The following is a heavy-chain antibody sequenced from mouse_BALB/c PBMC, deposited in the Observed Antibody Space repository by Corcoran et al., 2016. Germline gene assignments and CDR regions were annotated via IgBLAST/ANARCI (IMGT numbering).Heavy chain of an antibody. Sequence: EVQLQQSGPELVKPGASVKMSCKASGYTFTSYVMHWVKQKPGQGLEWIGYINPYNDGTKYNEKFKGKATLTSYKSSSTAYMELSSLTSDDSAIYYCAREGSDGYFVLYYYFDSWGQYTTLTVSS. J-gene: IGHJ2*01. CDR2: INPYNDGT. V-gene: IGHV1S136*01. D-gene: IGHD2-3*01. CDR3: AREGSDGYFVLYYYFDS. CDR1: GYTFTSYV.